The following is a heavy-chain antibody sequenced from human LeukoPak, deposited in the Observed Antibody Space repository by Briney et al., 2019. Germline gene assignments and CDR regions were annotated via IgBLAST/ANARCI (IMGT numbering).Heavy chain of an antibody. Sequence: GGSLRLSCAASGAAFSKYGMKWVRQAAGAGREYISGISRSGDITHYADSVKGRFTISRDNVKKTLYLQMNSLRAEDTALYYCATEGFYFWGPGTQVTVSS. CDR2: ISRSGDIT. CDR1: GAAFSKYG. V-gene: IGHV3-23*01. CDR3: ATEGFYF. J-gene: IGHJ4*02.